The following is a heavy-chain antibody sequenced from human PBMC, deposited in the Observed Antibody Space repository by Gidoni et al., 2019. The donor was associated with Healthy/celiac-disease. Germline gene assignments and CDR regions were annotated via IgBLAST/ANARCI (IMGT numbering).Heavy chain of an antibody. CDR2: T. Sequence: TNYNPSLKSRVTISVDTSKNQFSLKLSSVTAADTAVYYCARDEGGYNSKGDFDLWGRGTLVTVSS. D-gene: IGHD5-12*01. J-gene: IGHJ2*01. CDR3: ARDEGGYNSKGDFDL. V-gene: IGHV4-61*02.